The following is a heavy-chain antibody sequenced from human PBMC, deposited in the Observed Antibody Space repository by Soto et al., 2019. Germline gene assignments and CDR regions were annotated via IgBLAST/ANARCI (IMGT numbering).Heavy chain of an antibody. CDR2: ISDSGST. V-gene: IGHV4-59*01. CDR1: GDSISRYY. Sequence: QVQLQESGPGLVKPSETLSLTCSVSGDSISRYYWSWVRQAPGRGLEWIGYISDSGSTTYNHSLKNRFTVSVDTSKNQFSLKLSSVAAADTAVYYCARRYNSYMDVWGQGTTVTVS. D-gene: IGHD5-18*01. J-gene: IGHJ6*03. CDR3: ARRYNSYMDV.